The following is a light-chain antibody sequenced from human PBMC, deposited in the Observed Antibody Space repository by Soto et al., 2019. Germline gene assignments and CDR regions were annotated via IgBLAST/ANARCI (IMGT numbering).Light chain of an antibody. Sequence: EIVLTQSPGTLSLSPGERATLSCRASQSISGNYLAWYQQNPGQAPRLLIYGASNRATGIPERFGGSGSGTDFTLTISRLEPQDSAMYYCQQYVISVTFGQGTRLEIK. J-gene: IGKJ5*01. CDR2: GAS. V-gene: IGKV3-20*01. CDR3: QQYVISVT. CDR1: QSISGNY.